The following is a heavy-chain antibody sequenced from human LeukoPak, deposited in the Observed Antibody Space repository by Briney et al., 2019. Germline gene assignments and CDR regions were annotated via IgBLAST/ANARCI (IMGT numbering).Heavy chain of an antibody. D-gene: IGHD5-12*01. J-gene: IGHJ4*02. Sequence: PEGSLRLSCAVSGFTFDDYAMHWVRQVPGKGLEWVSGINWNSDGIGYADSVKGRFTTSRDNAKNSLYLQMNSLRAEDTAFYYCAINGGGDSGYGNFDYWGQGTLVTVSS. CDR2: INWNSDGI. CDR1: GFTFDDYA. CDR3: AINGGGDSGYGNFDY. V-gene: IGHV3-9*01.